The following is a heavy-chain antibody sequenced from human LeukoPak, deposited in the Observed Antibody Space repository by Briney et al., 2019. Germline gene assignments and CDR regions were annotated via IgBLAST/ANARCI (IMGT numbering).Heavy chain of an antibody. D-gene: IGHD3-9*01. CDR1: GYTFTGYY. J-gene: IGHJ4*02. Sequence: GASVKVSCKASGYTFTGYYMHWVRQATGQGLEWMGWMNPNSGNTGYAQKFQGRVTITRNTSISTAYMELSSLRSEDTAVYYCARAFSQLSWLLSIVTNYYFDYWGQGTLVTVSS. CDR2: MNPNSGNT. CDR3: ARAFSQLSWLLSIVTNYYFDY. V-gene: IGHV1-8*03.